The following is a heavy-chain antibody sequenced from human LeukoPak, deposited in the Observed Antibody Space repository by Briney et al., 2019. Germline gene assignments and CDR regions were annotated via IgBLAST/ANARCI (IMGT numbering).Heavy chain of an antibody. CDR3: ARSGLVVVPAANRFDS. CDR2: IYSGGST. J-gene: IGHJ4*02. D-gene: IGHD2-2*01. CDR1: GFTVSSNY. V-gene: IGHV3-53*05. Sequence: PGGSLRLSCAASGFTVSSNYMSWVRQAPGKGLEWVSVIYSGGSTYYADSVKGRFTISRDNSKNTLYLQMNSLRPEDTAVYYCARSGLVVVPAANRFDSWGQGTLLTVSS.